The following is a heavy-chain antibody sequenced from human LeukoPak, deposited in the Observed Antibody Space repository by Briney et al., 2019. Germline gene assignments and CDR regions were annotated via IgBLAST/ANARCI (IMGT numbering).Heavy chain of an antibody. CDR3: ASGRYSYGSTYYFDY. D-gene: IGHD5-18*01. CDR1: GFTFSDHY. J-gene: IGHJ4*02. Sequence: GGSLRLSCAASGFTFSDHYMDWVRQAPGKGLEWVGRTRNKANSYTTECAASVKGRFTISRDDSKNSLYLQMNSLKTEDTAVYYCASGRYSYGSTYYFDYWGQGTLVTVSS. V-gene: IGHV3-72*01. CDR2: TRNKANSYTT.